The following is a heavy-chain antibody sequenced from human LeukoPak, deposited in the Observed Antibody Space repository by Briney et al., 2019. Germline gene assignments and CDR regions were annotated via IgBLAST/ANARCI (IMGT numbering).Heavy chain of an antibody. Sequence: VGSLRLSCAASGFTFSSYAMHWVRQAPGKGLEYVSAISSNGGSTYYANSVKVRFTISRDNSKNTLYLQMGTLRAEDMAVYYCARVAHSGSHYYYYYMDVWGKGTTVTISS. CDR3: ARVAHSGSHYYYYYMDV. V-gene: IGHV3-64*01. CDR2: ISSNGGST. CDR1: GFTFSSYA. J-gene: IGHJ6*03. D-gene: IGHD3-10*01.